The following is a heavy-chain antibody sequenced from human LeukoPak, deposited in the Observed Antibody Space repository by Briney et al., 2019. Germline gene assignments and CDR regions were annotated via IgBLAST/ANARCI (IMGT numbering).Heavy chain of an antibody. J-gene: IGHJ4*02. Sequence: GGSLRLSCAASGFTFSNAWMSWVRQTPGKGLEWVAVISYHGINEYYKDSVKGRFSISRDTSKNTLYLQMNSLRTEDTAVYYCAKDHDILTGAFDYWGQGTLVTVSS. CDR2: ISYHGINE. V-gene: IGHV3-30*18. CDR1: GFTFSNAW. D-gene: IGHD3-9*01. CDR3: AKDHDILTGAFDY.